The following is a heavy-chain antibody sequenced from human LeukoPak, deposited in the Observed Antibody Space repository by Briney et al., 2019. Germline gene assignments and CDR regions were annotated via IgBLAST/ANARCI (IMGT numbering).Heavy chain of an antibody. CDR3: ARLYSGDDLSYYDY. Sequence: PGGSLRLSCAASGFTFSSYGMHWVRQAPGKGLEWVAFIRYDGSNKYYADSVKGRFTISRDNSKNTLYLQMNSLRAEDTAVYYCARLYSGDDLSYYDYWGQRTLVTVSS. V-gene: IGHV3-30*02. CDR2: IRYDGSNK. CDR1: GFTFSSYG. D-gene: IGHD5-12*01. J-gene: IGHJ4*02.